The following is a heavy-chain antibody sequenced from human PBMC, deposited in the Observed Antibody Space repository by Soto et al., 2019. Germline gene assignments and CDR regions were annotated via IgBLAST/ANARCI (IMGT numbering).Heavy chain of an antibody. J-gene: IGHJ6*03. CDR1: GGSISSSSYY. D-gene: IGHD2-2*01. CDR3: ARTDDDCSSTSCFRYYYYMDV. Sequence: QLQLQESGPGLVKPSETLSLTCTVSGGSISSSSYYWGWIRQPPGKGLEWIGSIYYSGSTYYNPSLKSRVTISVDTSKNQFSLKLSSVTAADTAVYYCARTDDDCSSTSCFRYYYYMDVWGKGTTVTVYS. CDR2: IYYSGST. V-gene: IGHV4-39*01.